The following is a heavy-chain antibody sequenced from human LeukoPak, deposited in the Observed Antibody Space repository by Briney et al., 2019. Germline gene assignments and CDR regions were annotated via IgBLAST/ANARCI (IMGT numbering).Heavy chain of an antibody. CDR1: GYTFTSYY. Sequence: ASVKVSCKASGYTFTSYYMHWVRQAPGQGLEWMGIINPSGGSTSYAQKFQGRVTMTRNTSTSTVYMELSSLRSEDTAVYYCARNFDYGDYFSVGGWFDPWGQGTLVTVSS. J-gene: IGHJ5*02. CDR3: ARNFDYGDYFSVGGWFDP. CDR2: INPSGGST. V-gene: IGHV1-46*01. D-gene: IGHD4-17*01.